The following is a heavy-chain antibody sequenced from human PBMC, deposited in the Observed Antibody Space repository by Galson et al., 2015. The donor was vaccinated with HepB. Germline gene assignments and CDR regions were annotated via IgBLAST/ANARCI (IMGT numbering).Heavy chain of an antibody. V-gene: IGHV1-46*01. CDR2: INPSGGST. CDR1: GYTFTSYY. J-gene: IGHJ4*02. CDR3: ARNYYDSSGYYPTPVDY. D-gene: IGHD3-22*01. Sequence: SVKVSCKASGYTFTSYYMQWVRQAPGQGLEWMGIINPSGGSTSYAQKFQGRVTMTRDTSASTVYMELSSLRSEDTAVYYCARNYYDSSGYYPTPVDYWGQGTLVTVSS.